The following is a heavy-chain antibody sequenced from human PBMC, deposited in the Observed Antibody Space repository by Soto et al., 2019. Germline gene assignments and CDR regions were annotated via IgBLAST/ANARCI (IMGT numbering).Heavy chain of an antibody. Sequence: ASGKVCGKASCYTFTSYGISCVRQAPGQGLEWMGWISAYNGNTNYAQKLQGRVTMTTDTSTSTAYMELRSLRSDDTAVYYCARSPLVGATTILLGYFQHWGQGTLVTVSS. CDR1: CYTFTSYG. D-gene: IGHD1-26*01. CDR2: ISAYNGNT. J-gene: IGHJ1*01. CDR3: ARSPLVGATTILLGYFQH. V-gene: IGHV1-18*04.